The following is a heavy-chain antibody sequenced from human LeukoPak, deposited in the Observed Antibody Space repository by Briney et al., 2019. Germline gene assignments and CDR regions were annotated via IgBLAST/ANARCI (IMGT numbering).Heavy chain of an antibody. J-gene: IGHJ6*02. CDR3: AKSRGSSSAGFDV. V-gene: IGHV3-23*01. Sequence: QPGGSLRLSCAASGFTFSSNAMSWVRQAPGKGLEWVSVITGNDGRTYYADSVKGRFTISRDNSKSTLYLQMNSLRTEDTAIYYCAKSRGSSSAGFDVWGQGTTVTVSS. CDR2: ITGNDGRT. D-gene: IGHD3-16*01. CDR1: GFTFSSNA.